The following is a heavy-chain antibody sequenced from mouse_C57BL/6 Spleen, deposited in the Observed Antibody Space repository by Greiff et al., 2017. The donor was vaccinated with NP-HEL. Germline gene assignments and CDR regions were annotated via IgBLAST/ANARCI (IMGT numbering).Heavy chain of an antibody. Sequence: VQLQQSGAELVRPGTSVKLSCKASGYTFTSYWMHWVKQRPGQGLEWIGVIDPSDSYTNYNQKFKGKATLTVDTSSSTAYMQLSSLTSEDSAVHYCARCDDYPSYAMDYWGQGTSVTVSS. J-gene: IGHJ4*01. CDR1: GYTFTSYW. CDR3: ARCDDYPSYAMDY. V-gene: IGHV1-59*01. CDR2: IDPSDSYT. D-gene: IGHD2-4*01.